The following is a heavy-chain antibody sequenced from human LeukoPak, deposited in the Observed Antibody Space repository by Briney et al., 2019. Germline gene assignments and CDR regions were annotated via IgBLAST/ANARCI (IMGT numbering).Heavy chain of an antibody. Sequence: PGGSLRLSCAASGFTFDDYAMHWVRQAPGKGLEWVSSISSSSSSIYYADLVKGRFTISRDNAKNSLYLQMNSLRAEDTAVYYCARMGYYDFWSGYYGGGDYWGQGTLVTVSS. D-gene: IGHD3-3*01. J-gene: IGHJ4*02. CDR1: GFTFDDYA. V-gene: IGHV3-21*01. CDR2: ISSSSSSI. CDR3: ARMGYYDFWSGYYGGGDY.